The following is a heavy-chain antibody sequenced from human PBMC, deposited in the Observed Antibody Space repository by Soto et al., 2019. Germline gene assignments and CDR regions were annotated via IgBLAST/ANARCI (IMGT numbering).Heavy chain of an antibody. CDR1: GFTFSSYE. V-gene: IGHV3-48*03. CDR2: ISSSGSTI. D-gene: IGHD4-4*01. J-gene: IGHJ4*02. Sequence: PGGSLRLSCAASGFTFSSYEMNWVRQAPGKGLEWVSYISSSGSTIYYADSVKGQFTISRDNAKNSLYLQMNSLRAEDTAVYYCARDPYSLYYFDYWGQGTLVTISS. CDR3: ARDPYSLYYFDY.